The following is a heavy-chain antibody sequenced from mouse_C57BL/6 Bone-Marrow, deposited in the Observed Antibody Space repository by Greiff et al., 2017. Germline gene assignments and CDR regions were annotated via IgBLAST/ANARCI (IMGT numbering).Heavy chain of an antibody. V-gene: IGHV1-85*01. Sequence: QVQLKESGPELVKPGASVKLSCKASGYTFTSYDINWVKQRPGQGLEWIGWIYPRDGSTTYNEKFKGKATLTVDTSSSTAYMELHSLTSEDSAVYFCARDYGRSYWYFDVWGTGTTVTVSS. J-gene: IGHJ1*03. D-gene: IGHD1-1*01. CDR2: IYPRDGST. CDR1: GYTFTSYD. CDR3: ARDYGRSYWYFDV.